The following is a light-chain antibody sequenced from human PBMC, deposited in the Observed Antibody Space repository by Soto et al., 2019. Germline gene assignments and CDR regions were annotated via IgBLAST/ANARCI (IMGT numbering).Light chain of an antibody. CDR3: SSYVGSKV. Sequence: QSLLTQPPSASGSLGQSLTISCTGPSSDAGGYNYVSRYQQHPGKAPKLMISEVSKRPSGVPDRFSGSKSGNSASLTVSGLQAEDEADYYCSSYVGSKVFGGGTKVTV. J-gene: IGLJ3*02. CDR2: EVS. CDR1: SSDAGGYNY. V-gene: IGLV2-8*01.